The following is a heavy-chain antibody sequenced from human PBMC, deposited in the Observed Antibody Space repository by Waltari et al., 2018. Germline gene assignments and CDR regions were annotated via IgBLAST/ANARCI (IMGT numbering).Heavy chain of an antibody. CDR3: ARHPNTYYDISTGYYMGDPDY. CDR2: IFPGDSYT. Sequence: EVRLVQSGAEVKKSGESLKISCTGSEYSFTKYWLGWVRQMPGKVLEWVGIIFPGDSYTRYSPSFQGQVTISADKSISTAYLQWSSLKASDTAMYYCARHPNTYYDISTGYYMGDPDYWGQGTLVTVSS. CDR1: EYSFTKYW. V-gene: IGHV5-51*01. J-gene: IGHJ4*02. D-gene: IGHD3-9*01.